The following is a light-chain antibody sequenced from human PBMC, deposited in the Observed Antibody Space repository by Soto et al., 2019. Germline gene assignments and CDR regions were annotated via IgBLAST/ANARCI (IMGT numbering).Light chain of an antibody. Sequence: SYELTQPPSVSVSPGQTARITCSEDALPKQYAYWYQQKPGQAPVLVIYKDSERPSGIPERFSGSSSGTTVTLTISGVQAEDEADYYCQSADSSGTYVFGNGTKVTVL. V-gene: IGLV3-25*02. CDR3: QSADSSGTYV. J-gene: IGLJ1*01. CDR1: ALPKQY. CDR2: KDS.